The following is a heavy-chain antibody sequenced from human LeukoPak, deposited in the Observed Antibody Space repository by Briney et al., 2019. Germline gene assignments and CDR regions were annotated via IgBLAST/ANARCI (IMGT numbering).Heavy chain of an antibody. V-gene: IGHV3-33*01. CDR2: IWYDGSKE. Sequence: PGGSLRLSCAASGFTFSSYGMHWVRQAPGKGREWVAVIWYDGSKEYLADSVKGRFTISRDNSKNTVYLQMNSLKTEDTAVYYCARVIGWSLFDCWGQGTLVTVSS. CDR1: GFTFSSYG. J-gene: IGHJ4*02. D-gene: IGHD2-15*01. CDR3: ARVIGWSLFDC.